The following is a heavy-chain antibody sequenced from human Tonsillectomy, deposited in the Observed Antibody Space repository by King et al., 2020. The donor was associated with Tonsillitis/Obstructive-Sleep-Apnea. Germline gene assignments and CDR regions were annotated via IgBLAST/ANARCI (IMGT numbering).Heavy chain of an antibody. D-gene: IGHD1-26*01. CDR3: AKDTDLVGAITGSFDY. CDR1: GFTFDDYA. Sequence: VQLVESGGGLVQPGRSLRLSCAASGFTFDDYAMHWVRQAPGKGLEWVSGISWNSGSIGYADSVKGRFTISRDNAKNSLYLQMNSLRAEDTALYYCAKDTDLVGAITGSFDYWGQGTLVTVSS. CDR2: ISWNSGSI. J-gene: IGHJ4*02. V-gene: IGHV3-9*01.